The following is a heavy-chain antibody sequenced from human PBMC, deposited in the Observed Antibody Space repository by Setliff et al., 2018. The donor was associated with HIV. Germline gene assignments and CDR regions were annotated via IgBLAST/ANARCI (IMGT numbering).Heavy chain of an antibody. D-gene: IGHD7-27*01. V-gene: IGHV3-49*03. CDR2: IRSRPFGGTT. CDR3: TRSNWGSTPDFDY. Sequence: SWFRQAPGKGLEWVGFIRSRPFGGTTEYAASVEVRFITSRDDSKSIAYLQMNSLKTEDTAVYYCTRSNWGSTPDFDYWGQGTMVTVSS. J-gene: IGHJ4*02.